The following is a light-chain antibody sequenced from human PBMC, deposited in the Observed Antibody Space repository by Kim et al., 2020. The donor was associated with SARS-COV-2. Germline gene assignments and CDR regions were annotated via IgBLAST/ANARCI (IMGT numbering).Light chain of an antibody. CDR3: LVFYSRAVV. CDR2: DAS. Sequence: PGGTVTLTCGTNTGAVTSGHYPYWLQQKPGQVPKTLIYDASKRHSWTPARFSGSLLGGRAALTLSGAQPEDEAEYYCLVFYSRAVVFGGGTQLTVL. V-gene: IGLV7-46*01. CDR1: TGAVTSGHY. J-gene: IGLJ3*02.